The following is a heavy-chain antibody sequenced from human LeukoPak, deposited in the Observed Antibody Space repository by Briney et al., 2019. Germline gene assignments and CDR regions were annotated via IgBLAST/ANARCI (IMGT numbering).Heavy chain of an antibody. Sequence: GASVKVSCKASGYTFTSYGISWVRQAPGQGLEWMGWISAYNGNTNYAQKLQGRVTMTTDTSTSTAYMELRSLRSDDTAVYYCARDRPGYSSRSLTARFDYWGQGTLVTVSS. V-gene: IGHV1-18*01. J-gene: IGHJ4*02. D-gene: IGHD6-13*01. CDR3: ARDRPGYSSRSLTARFDY. CDR2: ISAYNGNT. CDR1: GYTFTSYG.